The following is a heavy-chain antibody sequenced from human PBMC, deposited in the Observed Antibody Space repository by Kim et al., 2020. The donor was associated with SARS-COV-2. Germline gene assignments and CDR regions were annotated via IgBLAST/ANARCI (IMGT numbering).Heavy chain of an antibody. Sequence: SETLSLTCTVSGGSVSSGRYYWSWIRQPPGKGLEWIGYLYYSGSTNYNPSLKSRVTISVDTSKNQFSQKLSSVTAADTAVYYCASLISRNYYGSGSYYNSPCFDYWDQGTLVAISS. J-gene: IGHJ4*02. D-gene: IGHD3-10*01. V-gene: IGHV4-61*01. CDR1: GGSVSSGRYY. CDR2: LYYSGST. CDR3: ASLISRNYYGSGSYYNSPCFDY.